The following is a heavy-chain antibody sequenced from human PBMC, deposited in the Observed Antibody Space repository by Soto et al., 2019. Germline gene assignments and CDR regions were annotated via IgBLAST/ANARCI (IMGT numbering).Heavy chain of an antibody. D-gene: IGHD1-26*01. CDR2: IYYSGST. Sequence: SETLSLTCTVAGGSISSSSYYWGWIRQPPGKGLEWIGSIYYSGSTYYNPSLKSRVTISVDTSKNQFSLKLSSVTAADTAVYYCARVGATMYYYYGMDVWGQGTTVTV. CDR1: GGSISSSSYY. CDR3: ARVGATMYYYYGMDV. V-gene: IGHV4-39*01. J-gene: IGHJ6*02.